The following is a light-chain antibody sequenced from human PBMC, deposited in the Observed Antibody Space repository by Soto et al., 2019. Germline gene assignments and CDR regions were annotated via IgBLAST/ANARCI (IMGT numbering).Light chain of an antibody. Sequence: DIQMTQSPYSVSASVGDRVTITCRASLVIISWLAWYQQKPGKAPKLLIYAASSLQSVVPSRFSGSGSGTDFTLTIISLQPEDFATYYCQQANSFPWTFGQGTKVDIK. CDR2: AAS. V-gene: IGKV1-12*01. CDR1: LVIISW. CDR3: QQANSFPWT. J-gene: IGKJ1*01.